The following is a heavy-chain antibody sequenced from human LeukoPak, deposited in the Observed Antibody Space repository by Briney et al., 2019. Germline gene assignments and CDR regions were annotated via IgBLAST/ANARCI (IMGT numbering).Heavy chain of an antibody. CDR2: VIPIYGTP. V-gene: IGHV1-69*05. D-gene: IGHD7-27*01. J-gene: IGHJ6*02. Sequence: ASVKVSCKASGGSFSTSGFSWVRLAPGQGLEWMGGVIPIYGTPSYAQKFQGRVTITTDESTSTAYMELSSLRSEDTAVYYCARDHWGIVENGYDYFYYDMDVWGQGTTVTVSS. CDR1: GGSFSTSG. CDR3: ARDHWGIVENGYDYFYYDMDV.